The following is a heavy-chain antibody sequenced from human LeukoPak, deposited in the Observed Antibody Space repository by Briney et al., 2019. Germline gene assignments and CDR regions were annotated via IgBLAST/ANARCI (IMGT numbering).Heavy chain of an antibody. J-gene: IGHJ4*02. D-gene: IGHD3-22*01. CDR3: ARLHDSSAYDLYYFDY. V-gene: IGHV4-34*01. Sequence: SETLSLTCAVYGGSFSGYYWSWIRQPPGKGLEWIGEINHSGSTNYNPSLKSRVTISVDTSKNQFSLKLSSVTAADAAVYYCARLHDSSAYDLYYFDYWGQGTLVTVSS. CDR2: INHSGST. CDR1: GGSFSGYY.